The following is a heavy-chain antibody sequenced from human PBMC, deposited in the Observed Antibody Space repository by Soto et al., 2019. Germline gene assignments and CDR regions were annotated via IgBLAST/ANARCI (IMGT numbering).Heavy chain of an antibody. Sequence: QVQLVESGGGVVQPGRSLKLSCAASGFTFSNYGMHWVRQAPGKGLEWVAFIYYDGSNKFYADSVKGRFTISRDNSKNTLHLQMNSLRAEDTAVYWCAREDTVAARTYYFDYWGQGTLVTVSS. V-gene: IGHV3-33*01. CDR2: IYYDGSNK. J-gene: IGHJ4*02. D-gene: IGHD6-6*01. CDR1: GFTFSNYG. CDR3: AREDTVAARTYYFDY.